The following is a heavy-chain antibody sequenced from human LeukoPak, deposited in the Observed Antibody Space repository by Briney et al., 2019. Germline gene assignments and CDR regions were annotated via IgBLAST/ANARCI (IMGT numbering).Heavy chain of an antibody. J-gene: IGHJ4*02. CDR3: ARDFLGYDSSGYP. CDR2: IIPIFGTT. D-gene: IGHD3-22*01. Sequence: SVKVSCKASGGTFNSYAISWVRQAPGQGLEWMGGIIPIFGTTNYARKFRGRVTLTADKSTRTAYMELSSLRSDDTAVYYCARDFLGYDSSGYPWGQGTLVTVSS. V-gene: IGHV1-69*06. CDR1: GGTFNSYA.